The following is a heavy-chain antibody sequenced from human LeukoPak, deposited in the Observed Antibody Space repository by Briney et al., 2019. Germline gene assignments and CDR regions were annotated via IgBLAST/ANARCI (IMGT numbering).Heavy chain of an antibody. V-gene: IGHV4-34*01. Sequence: SETLSLTCAVYGGSFSGYYWSWIRQPPGKGLEWIGEINHSGSTNYNPSLKSRVTISVDTSKNQFSLKLSSVTAADTAVYYCARVTRLGAFDIWGQGTMVTVSS. J-gene: IGHJ3*02. CDR3: ARVTRLGAFDI. CDR1: GGSFSGYY. D-gene: IGHD2-21*02. CDR2: INHSGST.